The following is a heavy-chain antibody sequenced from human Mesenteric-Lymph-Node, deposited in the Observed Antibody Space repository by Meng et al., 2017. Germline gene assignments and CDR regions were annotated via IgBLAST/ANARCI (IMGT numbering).Heavy chain of an antibody. CDR3: ASTLEGGYSYGFDY. V-gene: IGHV3-48*04. CDR1: GFRFSSYA. D-gene: IGHD5-18*01. CDR2: ISRSGNTI. J-gene: IGHJ4*02. Sequence: GESLKISWAASGFRFSSYAMSWVRQAPGKGLEWVSCISRSGNTIYYADSVKGRFTVSRDNAKNSLYLQMNSLRVEDTAMYYCASTLEGGYSYGFDYWGQGTLVTVSS.